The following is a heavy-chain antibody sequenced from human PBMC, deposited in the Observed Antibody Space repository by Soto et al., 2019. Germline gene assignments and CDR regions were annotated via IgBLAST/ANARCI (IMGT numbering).Heavy chain of an antibody. D-gene: IGHD4-17*01. V-gene: IGHV4-31*03. CDR3: ARGLSVTLFDH. Sequence: QVQLQESGPGLVKPSQTLSLTCTVSGGSISTGGYYWTWIRQHPGKGLEWSGYIYYSGSTYSNPSLQSRVTMSVDTSTNPFSLKLSSVTAADTAVYYCARGLSVTLFDHWGQGTLVTVSS. CDR2: IYYSGST. J-gene: IGHJ4*02. CDR1: GGSISTGGYY.